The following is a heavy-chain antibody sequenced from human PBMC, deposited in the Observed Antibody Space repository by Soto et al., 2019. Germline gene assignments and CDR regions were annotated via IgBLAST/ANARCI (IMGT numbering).Heavy chain of an antibody. CDR3: ARGLGLYYFDY. V-gene: IGHV1-3*01. CDR1: GYTFTSYA. CDR2: INAGNGNT. J-gene: IGHJ4*02. D-gene: IGHD1-26*01. Sequence: ASVKGSCKTSGYTFTSYAVHWVRQAPGQRLEWMGWINAGNGNTKYSQKFQGRVTITRDTSASTAYMELSSLRSEDTAVYYCARGLGLYYFDYWGQGTLVTVSS.